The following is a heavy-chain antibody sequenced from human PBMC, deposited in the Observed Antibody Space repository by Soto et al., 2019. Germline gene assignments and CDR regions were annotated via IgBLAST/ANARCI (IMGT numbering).Heavy chain of an antibody. D-gene: IGHD4-17*01. Sequence: SETLSLTCTVSGGSISSYYWSWIRQPPGKGLEWIGYIYYSGSTNYNPSLKSRVTISVDTSKNQFSLKLSSVTAADTAVYYCARRGYGDYGGVLDYYYYYYMDVWGKGTTVTVSS. CDR1: GGSISSYY. J-gene: IGHJ6*03. CDR3: ARRGYGDYGGVLDYYYYYYMDV. V-gene: IGHV4-59*08. CDR2: IYYSGST.